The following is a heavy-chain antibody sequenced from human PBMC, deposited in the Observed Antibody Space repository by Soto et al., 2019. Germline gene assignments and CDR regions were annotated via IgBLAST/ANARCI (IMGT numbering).Heavy chain of an antibody. V-gene: IGHV4-34*01. CDR2: INHSGAS. D-gene: IGHD3-10*01. CDR3: ARHNYGSGSTYFDY. Sequence: PSETLSLTCAVYGVSFSDYSWTWIRQSPGKGLEWIGEINHSGASYYNPSLESRVTISVDTSKNQFSLKLTSVTAADTAVYYCARHNYGSGSTYFDYWGQGTLVTVSS. J-gene: IGHJ4*02. CDR1: GVSFSDYS.